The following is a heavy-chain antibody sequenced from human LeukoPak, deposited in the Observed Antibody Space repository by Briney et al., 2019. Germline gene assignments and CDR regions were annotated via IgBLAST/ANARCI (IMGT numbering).Heavy chain of an antibody. CDR3: ARQDWSGYDSYYFDY. J-gene: IGHJ4*02. CDR2: IYTSGST. Sequence: SETLSLTCTVSGGSISSYYWSWIRQPPGKGLEWIGYIYTSGSTNYNPSLKSRVTISVDTSKNQFSLKLSSVTAADTAVYYCARQDWSGYDSYYFDYWGQGTLVTVSS. V-gene: IGHV4-4*09. CDR1: GGSISSYY. D-gene: IGHD5-12*01.